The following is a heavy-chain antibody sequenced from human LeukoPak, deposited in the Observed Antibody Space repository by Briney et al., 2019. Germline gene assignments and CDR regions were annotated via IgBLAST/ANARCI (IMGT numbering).Heavy chain of an antibody. CDR3: ARSDYSDYRGLGF. CDR1: GYAFTSYH. J-gene: IGHJ4*02. D-gene: IGHD4-11*01. V-gene: IGHV1-46*01. CDR2: IIPSSGST. Sequence: GASVKVSCKASGYAFTSYHIHWIRQAPGQGLGWMGIIIPSSGSTTYAQKFQGRVTMARDTSTKTVYMELSSLTSDDTAVYFCARSDYSDYRGLGFWGQGTPVTVS.